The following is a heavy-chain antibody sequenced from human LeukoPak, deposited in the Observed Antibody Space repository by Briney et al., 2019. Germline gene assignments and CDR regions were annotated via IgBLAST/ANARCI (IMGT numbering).Heavy chain of an antibody. Sequence: GGSLRLSCAASGFTFSSHEMNWVRQPPGKGLEWVSYISSGGSTIYYADSVKGRFTVSRDNAKNSLYLQMNSLRTEDTALYYCARDVWFDPWGQGTLVTVSS. CDR1: GFTFSSHE. CDR2: ISSGGSTI. J-gene: IGHJ5*02. CDR3: ARDVWFDP. V-gene: IGHV3-48*03.